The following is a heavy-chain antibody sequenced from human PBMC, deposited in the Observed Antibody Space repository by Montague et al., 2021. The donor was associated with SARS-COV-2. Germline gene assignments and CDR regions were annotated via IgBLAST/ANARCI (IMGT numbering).Heavy chain of an antibody. CDR2: ITPRSDVI. Sequence: SRRLSCSASGISFSSPSLNWVRQAPGKGLEWLSFITPRSDVIHYADSVRGRFTISRDNTKNSLYLQLDSLRDDDTAVYYCARQTGMAALDYWGQGTLVTVSS. D-gene: IGHD6-13*01. CDR1: GISFSSPS. CDR3: ARQTGMAALDY. J-gene: IGHJ4*02. V-gene: IGHV3-48*02.